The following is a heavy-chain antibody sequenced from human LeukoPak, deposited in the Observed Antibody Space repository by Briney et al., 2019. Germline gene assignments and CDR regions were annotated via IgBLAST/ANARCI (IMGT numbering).Heavy chain of an antibody. D-gene: IGHD6-13*01. CDR3: ARTYSSSWRGWFDP. J-gene: IGHJ5*02. V-gene: IGHV4-39*07. Sequence: PSETLSLTCTVSGGSISSSSYYWGWIRQPPGKGLEWIGSIYYSGSTYYNPSLKSRVTISVDTSKNQFSLKLSSVTAADTAVYYCARTYSSSWRGWFDPWGQGTLVTVSS. CDR1: GGSISSSSYY. CDR2: IYYSGST.